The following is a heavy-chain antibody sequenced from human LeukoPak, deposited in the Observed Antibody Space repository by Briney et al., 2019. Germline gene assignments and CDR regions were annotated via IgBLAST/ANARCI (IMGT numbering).Heavy chain of an antibody. V-gene: IGHV3-23*01. J-gene: IGHJ4*02. CDR2: IRSSGDST. CDR3: AREGANGDGHFDY. CDR1: GFTFSSYG. Sequence: PGGTLRLSCAASGFTFSSYGMSWVRQAPGKGLEWVSGIRSSGDSTYYADSVKGRFTISRDNSKNTLYLQMNSLRAEDTAVYYCAREGANGDGHFDYWGQGTLVTVSS. D-gene: IGHD5-24*01.